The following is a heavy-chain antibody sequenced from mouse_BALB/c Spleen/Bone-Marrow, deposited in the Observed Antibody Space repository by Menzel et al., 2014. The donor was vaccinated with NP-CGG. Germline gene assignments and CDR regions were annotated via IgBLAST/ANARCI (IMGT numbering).Heavy chain of an antibody. CDR1: GYTFTSYF. CDR3: TRIYYDYDGVWFAY. J-gene: IGHJ3*01. CDR2: INPYNDGT. Sequence: EVQLQQSGPELVKPGASVKMSCKASGYTFTSYFMHWVKQRPGQGLEWIGYINPYNDGTKYNEKFKGKATLTSDKSSSTAYMELSSLTSEDSAVYYRTRIYYDYDGVWFAYWGQGTLVTVSA. D-gene: IGHD2-4*01. V-gene: IGHV1-14*01.